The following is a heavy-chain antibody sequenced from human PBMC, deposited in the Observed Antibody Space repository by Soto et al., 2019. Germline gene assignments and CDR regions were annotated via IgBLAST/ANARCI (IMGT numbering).Heavy chain of an antibody. CDR2: IGRSGETI. CDR1: GFTFSSFE. Sequence: GGSLRLSCVGSGFTFSSFEMNWVRQTPGKGLEWLSYIGRSGETIYYADSVKGRFTISRDNAKSSLFLQMNGLRNDDTGIYYCARDSRGGAARRPTFYYWGRGTLVTVSS. D-gene: IGHD6-6*01. V-gene: IGHV3-48*03. J-gene: IGHJ4*02. CDR3: ARDSRGGAARRPTFYY.